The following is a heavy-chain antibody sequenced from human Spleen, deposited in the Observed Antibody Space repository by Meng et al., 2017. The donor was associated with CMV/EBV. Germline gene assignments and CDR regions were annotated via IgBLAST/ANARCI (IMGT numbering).Heavy chain of an antibody. Sequence: SETLSLTCTVYSGSFSGYYWSWIRQPPGKGLEWIGEINHSGSTIYNPSLKSRVTISVDTSKNQFSLKLTSVTAADTAVYYCARENSNYPYFDYWGQGTLVTVSS. V-gene: IGHV4-34*01. CDR1: SGSFSGYY. CDR3: ARENSNYPYFDY. CDR2: INHSGST. J-gene: IGHJ4*02. D-gene: IGHD4-11*01.